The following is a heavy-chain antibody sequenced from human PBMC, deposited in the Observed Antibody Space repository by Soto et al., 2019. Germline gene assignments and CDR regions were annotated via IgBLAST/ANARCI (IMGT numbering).Heavy chain of an antibody. CDR2: ISGSGGST. CDR1: GFTFSSYA. V-gene: IGHV3-23*01. CDR3: AKRWFGESPLYYYGMDV. Sequence: EVQLLESGGGLVQPGGSLRLSCAASGFTFSSYAMSWVRQAPGKGLEWVSAISGSGGSTYYADSVKGRFTISRDNSKNTLYLQMNSLRAEDTAVYYCAKRWFGESPLYYYGMDVWGQGTTVTVSS. J-gene: IGHJ6*02. D-gene: IGHD3-10*01.